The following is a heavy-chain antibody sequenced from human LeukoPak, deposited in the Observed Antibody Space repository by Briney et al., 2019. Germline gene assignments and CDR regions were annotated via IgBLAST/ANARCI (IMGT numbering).Heavy chain of an antibody. V-gene: IGHV3-9*01. CDR1: GFTFDDYA. J-gene: IGHJ6*04. D-gene: IGHD5/OR15-5a*01. CDR3: ARGSTYYYGMDV. CDR2: ISWNSGSI. Sequence: GRSLRLSCAASGFTFDDYAMHWVRQAPGKGLEWVSGISWNSGSIGYADSVKGRFTISRDNAKNPLYLQMNSLRAEDTAVYYCARGSTYYYGMDVWGKGTTVTVSS.